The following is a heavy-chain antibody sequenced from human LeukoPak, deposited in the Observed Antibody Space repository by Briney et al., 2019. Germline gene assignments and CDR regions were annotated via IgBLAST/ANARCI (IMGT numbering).Heavy chain of an antibody. Sequence: ASVKVSCKASGYTFTSYYMHWVRQAPGQGLEWMGIINPSGGSTSYAQKFQGRVTMTRDTSTSTVYMELSSLRAEDTAVYYCARESSGWYELDYWGQGTLVTVSS. CDR3: ARESSGWYELDY. CDR2: INPSGGST. CDR1: GYTFTSYY. J-gene: IGHJ4*02. D-gene: IGHD6-19*01. V-gene: IGHV1-46*01.